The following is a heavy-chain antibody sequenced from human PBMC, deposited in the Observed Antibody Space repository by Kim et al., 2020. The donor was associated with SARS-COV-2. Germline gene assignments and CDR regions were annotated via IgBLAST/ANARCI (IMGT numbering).Heavy chain of an antibody. D-gene: IGHD5-18*01. CDR2: ISWNSGSI. Sequence: GGSLRLSCAASGFTFDDYAMHWVRQAPGKGLEWVSGISWNSGSIGYADSVKGRFTISRDNAKNSLYLQMNSLRAEDTALYYCAKDETQLWPTGYWYFDLWGRGTLVTVSS. V-gene: IGHV3-9*01. CDR1: GFTFDDYA. J-gene: IGHJ2*01. CDR3: AKDETQLWPTGYWYFDL.